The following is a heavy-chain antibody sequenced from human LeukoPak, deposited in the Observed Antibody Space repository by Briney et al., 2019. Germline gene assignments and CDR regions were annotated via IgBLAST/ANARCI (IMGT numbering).Heavy chain of an antibody. CDR2: IYHSGST. CDR3: ARERYSSGWANWFDP. J-gene: IGHJ5*02. CDR1: GGSTSSYY. V-gene: IGHV4-38-2*02. Sequence: SETLSLTCTVSGGSTSSYYWGWIRQPPGKGLEWIGSIYHSGSTYYNPSLKSRVTISVDTSKNQFSLKLSSVTAADTAVYYCARERYSSGWANWFDPWGQGTLVTVSS. D-gene: IGHD6-19*01.